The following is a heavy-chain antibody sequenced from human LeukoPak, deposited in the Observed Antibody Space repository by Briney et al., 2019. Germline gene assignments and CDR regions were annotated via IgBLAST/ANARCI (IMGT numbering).Heavy chain of an antibody. CDR3: ASPSGYGDFDY. D-gene: IGHD4-17*01. V-gene: IGHV3-48*03. J-gene: IGHJ4*02. CDR2: ISSSGSTI. Sequence: GGSLRLSCAASGFTFSSYEMNWVRQAPGKGLEWVSYISSSGSTIYYADSVKSRFTISRDNAKNSLYLQMNSLRAEDTAVYYCASPSGYGDFDYWGQGTLVTVSS. CDR1: GFTFSSYE.